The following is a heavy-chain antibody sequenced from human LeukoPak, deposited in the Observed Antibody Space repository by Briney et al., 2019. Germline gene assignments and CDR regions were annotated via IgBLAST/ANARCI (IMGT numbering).Heavy chain of an antibody. Sequence: GGSQRLSCAASGFTVSSNYMSWVRQAPGKGLEWVSVIYSGGSTYDADSVKGRFTISRDNSKNTLYLQMNSLRAEDTAVYYCAKHSSGYWGQGTLVTVSS. CDR1: GFTVSSNY. D-gene: IGHD6-19*01. J-gene: IGHJ4*02. V-gene: IGHV3-66*04. CDR2: IYSGGST. CDR3: AKHSSGY.